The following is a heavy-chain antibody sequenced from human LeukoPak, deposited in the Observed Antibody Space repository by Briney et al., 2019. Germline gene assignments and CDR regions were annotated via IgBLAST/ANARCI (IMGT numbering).Heavy chain of an antibody. V-gene: IGHV4-39*07. CDR2: ISYSGST. D-gene: IGHD2-15*01. J-gene: IGHJ4*02. CDR1: GGSISSTSYY. Sequence: SETLSLTCTVSGGSISSTSYYWGWIRQPPGKGLEWIGSISYSGSTYYNPSLKSRVTISVDTSKNQFSLKLSSVTAADTAVYYCARSCSGGSCYVYWGQGTLVTVSS. CDR3: ARSCSGGSCYVY.